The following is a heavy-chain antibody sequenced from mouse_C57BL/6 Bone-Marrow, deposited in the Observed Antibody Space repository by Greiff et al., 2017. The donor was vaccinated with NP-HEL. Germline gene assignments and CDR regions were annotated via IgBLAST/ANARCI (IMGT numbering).Heavy chain of an antibody. Sequence: EVQLQQSGPELVKPGASVKISCKASGYAFSSSWMNWVKQRPGKGLEWIGRINPYNGDTFYNQKFKGKATLTVDKSSSTAHMELRSLTSEDSAVYYCSNFHFDYWGQGTTLTVSS. CDR1: GYAFSSSW. J-gene: IGHJ2*01. CDR3: SNFHFDY. V-gene: IGHV1-20*01. CDR2: INPYNGDT. D-gene: IGHD4-1*01.